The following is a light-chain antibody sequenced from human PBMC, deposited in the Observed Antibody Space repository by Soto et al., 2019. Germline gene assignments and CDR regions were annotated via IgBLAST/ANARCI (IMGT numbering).Light chain of an antibody. CDR2: EAS. J-gene: IGKJ1*01. CDR1: QDISGH. Sequence: DIQVTQSPSSLSASVGDRVTITCRASQDISGHLAWYQQKPGKVPKLLIYEASTLQSRVPSRFSASGSGTYFTLTISSLQPEDVATYYCQKYNGTPRTFGQGTKVELK. V-gene: IGKV1-27*01. CDR3: QKYNGTPRT.